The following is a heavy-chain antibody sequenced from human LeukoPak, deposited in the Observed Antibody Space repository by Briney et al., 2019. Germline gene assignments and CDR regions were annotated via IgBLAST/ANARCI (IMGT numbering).Heavy chain of an antibody. V-gene: IGHV4-38-2*01. CDR2: ISQTGRT. D-gene: IGHD2-21*02. Sequence: PSETLSLTCAVSGYSISSAYYWGWVRQSPGKGLQWIGGISQTGRTYYNPSLKSRLAISADTSKNQFSLNLTSVTAADTALYYCARVRVGFVVTITTYYFGSWGQGTLVTVSS. CDR3: ARVRVGFVVTITTYYFGS. J-gene: IGHJ4*02. CDR1: GYSISSAYY.